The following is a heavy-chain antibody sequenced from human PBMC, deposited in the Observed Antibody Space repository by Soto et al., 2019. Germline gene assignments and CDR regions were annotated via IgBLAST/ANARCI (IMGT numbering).Heavy chain of an antibody. D-gene: IGHD1-26*01. Sequence: QVQLQESGPGLVKPSETLSLTCTVSGDSMSRYYWSWMRQPAGKGLEWIGRIYTSGSTNYNPSLKSRVNMSIDTSNNRFSLNLKSVTAADAAVYYCARTVGAAYYFDFWGQGALVTVSS. V-gene: IGHV4-4*07. J-gene: IGHJ4*02. CDR3: ARTVGAAYYFDF. CDR2: IYTSGST. CDR1: GDSMSRYY.